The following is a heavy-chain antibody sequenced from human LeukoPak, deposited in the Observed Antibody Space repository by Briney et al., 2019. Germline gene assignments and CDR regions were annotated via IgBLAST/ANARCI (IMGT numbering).Heavy chain of an antibody. V-gene: IGHV1-2*04. CDR2: MNPNSGGT. CDR1: EYTFTSYD. D-gene: IGHD3-10*01. CDR3: ARVTRFGESPFDY. Sequence: ASVKVSCKTSEYTFTSYDINWVRQATGQGLEWMGWMNPNSGGTNYAQKFQGWVTMTRDTSISTAYMELSRLRSDDTAVYYCARVTRFGESPFDYWGQGTLVTVSS. J-gene: IGHJ4*02.